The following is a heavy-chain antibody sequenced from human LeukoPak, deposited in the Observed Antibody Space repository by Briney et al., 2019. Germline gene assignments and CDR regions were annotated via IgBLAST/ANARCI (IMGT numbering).Heavy chain of an antibody. Sequence: SETLSLTCTVSGGSISSSSYYWGWIRQPPGKGLEWIGSIYYSGSTYYNPSLKSRVTISVDTSKNQFSLKLSSVTAADTAVYYCARHVIAAAALEYFQHWGQGTLVTVSS. CDR2: IYYSGST. CDR3: ARHVIAAAALEYFQH. D-gene: IGHD6-13*01. J-gene: IGHJ1*01. CDR1: GGSISSSSYY. V-gene: IGHV4-39*01.